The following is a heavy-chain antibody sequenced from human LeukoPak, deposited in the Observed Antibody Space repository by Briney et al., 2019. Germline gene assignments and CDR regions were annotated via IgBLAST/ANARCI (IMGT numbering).Heavy chain of an antibody. V-gene: IGHV3-53*01. D-gene: IGHD3-22*01. Sequence: PGGSLRLSCAASGFTVSNNYMSWVRQAPGKGLEWVSVIYSGGSTYYADSVKGRFTISRDNSKNTLYLQMNSLRAEDTAVYYCARDSRQDYYDSSGYLWCAFDIWGQGTMVTVSS. J-gene: IGHJ3*02. CDR1: GFTVSNNY. CDR3: ARDSRQDYYDSSGYLWCAFDI. CDR2: IYSGGST.